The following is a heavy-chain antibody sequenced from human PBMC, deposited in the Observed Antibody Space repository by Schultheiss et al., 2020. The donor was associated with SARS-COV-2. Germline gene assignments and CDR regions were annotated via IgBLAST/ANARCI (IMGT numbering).Heavy chain of an antibody. CDR3: ARRVGYSTYYFDY. CDR2: IYYSGST. V-gene: IGHV4-61*08. CDR1: GGSISSGGYY. J-gene: IGHJ4*02. D-gene: IGHD4-11*01. Sequence: SETLSLTCTVSGGSISSGGYYWSWIRQHPGKGLEWIGYIYYSGSTNYNPSLKSRVTMSVDTSKNQFSLKLSSVTAADTAVYYCARRVGYSTYYFDYWGQGTLVTVSS.